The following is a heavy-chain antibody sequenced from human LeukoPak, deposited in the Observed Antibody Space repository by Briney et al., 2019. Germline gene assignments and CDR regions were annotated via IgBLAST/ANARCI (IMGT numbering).Heavy chain of an antibody. V-gene: IGHV3-23*01. D-gene: IGHD2-21*01. Sequence: GGSLRPSCAASGFTFSSYAMSWVRQAPGKGLEWVSAISGSGGSTYYADSVKGRFTISRDNSKNTLYLQMNSLRAEDTAVYYCAKDHPYCGGDCYEVAYYFDYWGQGTLVTVSS. CDR2: ISGSGGST. J-gene: IGHJ4*02. CDR1: GFTFSSYA. CDR3: AKDHPYCGGDCYEVAYYFDY.